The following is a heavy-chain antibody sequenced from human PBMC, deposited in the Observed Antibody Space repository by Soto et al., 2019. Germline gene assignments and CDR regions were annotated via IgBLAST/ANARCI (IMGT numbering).Heavy chain of an antibody. D-gene: IGHD3-9*01. CDR3: AGQEYDILTGYYRFDY. Sequence: ASVKVSCKASGYTFTSYDINWVRQATGQGLEWMGWMNPNSGNTGYAQKFQGRVTMTRNTSISTAYMELSSLRSEDTAVYYCAGQEYDILTGYYRFDYWGQGTLVTVAS. J-gene: IGHJ4*02. V-gene: IGHV1-8*01. CDR2: MNPNSGNT. CDR1: GYTFTSYD.